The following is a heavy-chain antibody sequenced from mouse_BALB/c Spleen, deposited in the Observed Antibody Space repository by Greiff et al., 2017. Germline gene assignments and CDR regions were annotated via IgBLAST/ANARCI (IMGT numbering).Heavy chain of an antibody. J-gene: IGHJ4*01. Sequence: EVKLVESGGGLVQPGGSRKLSCAASGFTFSSYTMSWVRQTPEKRLEWVATISSGGSYTYYPDSVKGRFTISRDNAKNTLYLQMSSLKSEDTAMYYCTREGGLLDGYYAMDYWGQGTSVTVSS. CDR2: ISSGGSYT. CDR1: GFTFSSYT. CDR3: TREGGLLDGYYAMDY. D-gene: IGHD1-1*01. V-gene: IGHV5-6-4*01.